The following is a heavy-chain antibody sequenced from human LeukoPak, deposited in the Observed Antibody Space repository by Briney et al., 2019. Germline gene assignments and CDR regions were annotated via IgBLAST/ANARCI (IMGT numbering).Heavy chain of an antibody. Sequence: SETLSLTCTVSGGSISSSSYYWGWIRQPPGKGLEWIGSIYHSGSTYYNPSLKSRVTISVDTSKNQFSLKLSSVTAADTAVYYCARHAWSGSITIFGVVRGHFDYWGQGTLVTVSS. CDR2: IYHSGST. CDR1: GGSISSSSYY. CDR3: ARHAWSGSITIFGVVRGHFDY. V-gene: IGHV4-39*01. D-gene: IGHD3-3*01. J-gene: IGHJ4*02.